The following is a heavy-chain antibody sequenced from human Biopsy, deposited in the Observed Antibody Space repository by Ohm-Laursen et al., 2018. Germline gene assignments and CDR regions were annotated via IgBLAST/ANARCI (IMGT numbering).Heavy chain of an antibody. CDR1: SYTFTDYN. D-gene: IGHD2-8*01. Sequence: SSVKVSCKAPSYTFTDYNIHWMRQAPGQGPEWLGYINCKTGATNYAQKFQGTVTMTRDTSISTAYLALGSLRSADTAIYYCARDPLNGHKHFDYWGQGSLVTVSS. CDR2: INCKTGAT. CDR3: ARDPLNGHKHFDY. J-gene: IGHJ4*02. V-gene: IGHV1-2*02.